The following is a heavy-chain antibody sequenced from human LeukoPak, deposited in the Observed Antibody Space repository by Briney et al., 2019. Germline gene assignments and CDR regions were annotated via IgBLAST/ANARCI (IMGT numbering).Heavy chain of an antibody. V-gene: IGHV3-23*01. CDR3: ARRGMTTTWLYYFDY. Sequence: GGSLRLSCGASGFTFSDYAMSWVRQAPGKGLEWVSAISGSGGGTFFGDSVKGRFAISRDNSRNMLYLQMNSLRAEDTAVYYCARRGMTTTWLYYFDYWGQGTLVTVSS. D-gene: IGHD2/OR15-2a*01. CDR2: ISGSGGGT. J-gene: IGHJ4*02. CDR1: GFTFSDYA.